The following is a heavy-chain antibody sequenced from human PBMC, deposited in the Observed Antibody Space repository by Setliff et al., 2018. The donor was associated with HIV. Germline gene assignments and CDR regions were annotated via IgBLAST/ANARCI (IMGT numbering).Heavy chain of an antibody. J-gene: IGHJ3*02. V-gene: IGHV4-34*01. CDR2: INHNENT. CDR3: ARGRLRTTMIVVTTHGALDI. D-gene: IGHD3-22*01. Sequence: SETLSLTCAVYGGSLSNYFWTWIRQSPGRGLGWIGEINHNENTNYNPSLKSRVTISVDTSRNQFSLNLSSVTAADTAVYFCARGRLRTTMIVVTTHGALDIGGQVTVVTVSS. CDR1: GGSLSNYF.